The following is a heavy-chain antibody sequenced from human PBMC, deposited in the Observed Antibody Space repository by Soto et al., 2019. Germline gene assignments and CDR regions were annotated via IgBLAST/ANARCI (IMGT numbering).Heavy chain of an antibody. CDR1: GGSFSGYY. J-gene: IGHJ6*03. D-gene: IGHD2-2*01. V-gene: IGHV4-34*01. Sequence: ETLSLTCAVYGGSFSGYYWSWIRQPPGKGLEWIGEINHSGSTNYNPSLKSRVTISVDTSKNQFSLKLSSVTAADTAVYYCARGSCSSTSCYEYYYYYYYMDVWGKGTTVTVSS. CDR2: INHSGST. CDR3: ARGSCSSTSCYEYYYYYYYMDV.